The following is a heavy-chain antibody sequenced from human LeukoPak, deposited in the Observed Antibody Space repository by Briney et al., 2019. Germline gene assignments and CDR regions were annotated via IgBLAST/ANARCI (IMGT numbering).Heavy chain of an antibody. D-gene: IGHD3-3*01. Sequence: VASVKVSCKASGYTFISYGISWVRQAPGQGLEWMGWISAYNGNTNYAQKLQGRVTMTTDTSTSTAYMELRSLRSDDTAVYYCARYSLDFWSGYHKVFDYWGQGTLVTVSS. CDR1: GYTFISYG. CDR3: ARYSLDFWSGYHKVFDY. CDR2: ISAYNGNT. V-gene: IGHV1-18*01. J-gene: IGHJ4*02.